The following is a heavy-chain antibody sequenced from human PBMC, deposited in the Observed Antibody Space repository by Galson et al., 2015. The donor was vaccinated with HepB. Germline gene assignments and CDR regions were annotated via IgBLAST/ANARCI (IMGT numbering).Heavy chain of an antibody. CDR1: GFTFSSYS. CDR2: ISSSSSTI. J-gene: IGHJ2*01. Sequence: SLRLSCAASGFTFSSYSMNWVRQAPGKGLEWVSYISSSSSTIYYADSVKGRFTISRDNAKNSLYLQMNSLRAEDTAVYYCARSQRRITMVRGPYWYFDLWGRGTLVTVSS. V-gene: IGHV3-48*01. D-gene: IGHD3-10*01. CDR3: ARSQRRITMVRGPYWYFDL.